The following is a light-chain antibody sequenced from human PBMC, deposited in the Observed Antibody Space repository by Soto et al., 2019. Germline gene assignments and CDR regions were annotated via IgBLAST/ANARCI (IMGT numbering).Light chain of an antibody. V-gene: IGKV1-5*01. CDR2: DAT. J-gene: IGKJ1*01. CDR3: QQYSSYWT. Sequence: DIQMTQSPSTLSASVGDRVTITCRASQSISRWLAWYQQKPGKPPKLLIHDATSLESGIPSRFTGSGSGTEFALTISSLQPDDFATYYCQQYSSYWTFAQGTKVDIK. CDR1: QSISRW.